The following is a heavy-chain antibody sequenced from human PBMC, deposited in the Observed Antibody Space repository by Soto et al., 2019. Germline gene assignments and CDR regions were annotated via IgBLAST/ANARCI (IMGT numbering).Heavy chain of an antibody. CDR3: VKASPASSWYHYYYYGMDV. V-gene: IGHV3-64D*08. D-gene: IGHD6-13*01. Sequence: PGGSLRLSCSASGFTFSSYAMHWVRQAPGKGLEYVSAISSNGGSTYYADSVKARFTISRDNSQNTLYLQMSSLRAEDTAVYYCVKASPASSWYHYYYYGMDVWGQAPTVTVSS. CDR2: ISSNGGST. J-gene: IGHJ6*02. CDR1: GFTFSSYA.